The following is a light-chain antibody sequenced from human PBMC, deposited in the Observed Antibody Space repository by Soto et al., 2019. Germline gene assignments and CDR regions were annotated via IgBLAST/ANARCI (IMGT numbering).Light chain of an antibody. V-gene: IGLV2-14*03. CDR1: SSDIGAYNF. CDR3: TSWTTSTTMI. Sequence: HSALTQPASVSGSPGQSITISCTGTSSDIGAYNFVSWYQQHPGKAPKLMLYDVNTRPSGVSNRFSGSKSGNTASLTISGLQAEDEADYYCTSWTTSTTMIFGGGTKLTVL. CDR2: DVN. J-gene: IGLJ2*01.